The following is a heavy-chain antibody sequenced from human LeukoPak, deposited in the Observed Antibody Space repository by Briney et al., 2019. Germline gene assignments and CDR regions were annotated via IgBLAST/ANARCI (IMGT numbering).Heavy chain of an antibody. CDR1: GYTFTSYG. J-gene: IGHJ3*02. Sequence: ASVNVSCKASGYTFTSYGISWVRQAPGQGLEWMGWISAYNGNTNYAQKLQGRVTMTTDTSTSTAYMELRSLRSDDTAVYYCARDTITFGGVIVRENAFDIWGQGTMVTVSS. D-gene: IGHD3-16*02. CDR2: ISAYNGNT. V-gene: IGHV1-18*01. CDR3: ARDTITFGGVIVRENAFDI.